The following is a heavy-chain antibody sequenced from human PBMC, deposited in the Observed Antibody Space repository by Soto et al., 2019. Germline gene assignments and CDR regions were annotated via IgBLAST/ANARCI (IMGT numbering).Heavy chain of an antibody. D-gene: IGHD6-13*01. J-gene: IGHJ6*02. CDR3: ARDSAGIAAAGTFHYYYYYGMDV. V-gene: IGHV1-18*01. CDR2: ISAYNGNT. CDR1: GYTFTSYG. Sequence: QVQLVQSGAEVKKPGASVKVSCKASGYTFTSYGISWVRQAPGQGLEWMGWISAYNGNTNYAQKLQGRVTMTTDTTTSTAHRELRSLRSDDTAVYYCARDSAGIAAAGTFHYYYYYGMDVWGQGTTVTVSS.